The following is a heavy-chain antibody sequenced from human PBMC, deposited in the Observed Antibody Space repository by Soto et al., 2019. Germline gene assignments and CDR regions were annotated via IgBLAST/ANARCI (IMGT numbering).Heavy chain of an antibody. D-gene: IGHD2-21*01. V-gene: IGHV3-33*01. Sequence: QVQLVESGGGVVQPGRSLRLSCAASGFTFSSYGMHWVRQAPGKGLEWVAVIWYDGSNKYYADSVKGRFTISRDNSKNPLDLQMNSLRAEDTAVYYCARAVCGGDCYYYGMDVWGQGTTVTVSS. CDR1: GFTFSSYG. CDR3: ARAVCGGDCYYYGMDV. J-gene: IGHJ6*02. CDR2: IWYDGSNK.